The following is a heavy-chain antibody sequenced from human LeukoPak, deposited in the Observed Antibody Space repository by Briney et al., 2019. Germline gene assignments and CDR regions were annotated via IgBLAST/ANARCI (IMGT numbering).Heavy chain of an antibody. CDR2: IYRSGNT. J-gene: IGHJ4*02. Sequence: GGSLRLSCAASGFTVSSNYMTWVRQAPGKGLEWVSVIYRSGNTYYADSVKGRFTISRDNSKNTVSLQMNSLRAEDTAVYYCARSGQSEPDVVYWGQGTLVTVSS. V-gene: IGHV3-53*01. CDR3: ARSGQSEPDVVY. CDR1: GFTVSSNY.